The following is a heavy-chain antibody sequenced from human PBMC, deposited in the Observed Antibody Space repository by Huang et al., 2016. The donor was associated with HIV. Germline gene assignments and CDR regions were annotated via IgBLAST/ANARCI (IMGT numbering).Heavy chain of an antibody. Sequence: EVQLVESGGGLVQPGGSLRLSCAASGFSISSYWMHWVRQAPGKGLVWVSRINSDGSSTSYADPVKGRFTISRDNAKNTLYLQMNSLRAEDTAVYYCARDPRIQSWLNFFDYWGQGTLVSVSS. J-gene: IGHJ4*02. D-gene: IGHD3-22*01. CDR2: INSDGSST. CDR1: GFSISSYW. V-gene: IGHV3-74*01. CDR3: ARDPRIQSWLNFFDY.